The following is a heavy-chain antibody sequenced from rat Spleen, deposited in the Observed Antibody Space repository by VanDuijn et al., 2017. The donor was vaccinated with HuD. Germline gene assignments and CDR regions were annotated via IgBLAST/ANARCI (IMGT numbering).Heavy chain of an antibody. Sequence: EVQLVESGGGLVQPGRSLKLSCVASGFTFNNYWMTWIRQAPGKGLEWVASITNAAGKVYYPDSVKGRFTISRDNAKSTLYLQMDSLRFEDTATYYCANNWELYYWGQGVMVTVSS. CDR1: GFTFNNYW. J-gene: IGHJ2*01. D-gene: IGHD5-1*01. V-gene: IGHV5-31*01. CDR2: ITNAAGKV. CDR3: ANNWELYY.